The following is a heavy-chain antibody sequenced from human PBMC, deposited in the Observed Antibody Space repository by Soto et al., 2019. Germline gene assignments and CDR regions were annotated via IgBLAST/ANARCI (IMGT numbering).Heavy chain of an antibody. CDR2: ISAYNGNT. CDR1: GYTFTSYG. V-gene: IGHV1-18*01. J-gene: IGHJ6*04. Sequence: ASVKVSCKASGYTFTSYGISWVRQAPGQGLEWMGWISAYNGNTNYAQKLQGRVTMTTDTSTSTAYMELRSLRSDDTAVYYCARESRSLSVPAPRMDVWGKGTTVTVSS. D-gene: IGHD6-6*01. CDR3: ARESRSLSVPAPRMDV.